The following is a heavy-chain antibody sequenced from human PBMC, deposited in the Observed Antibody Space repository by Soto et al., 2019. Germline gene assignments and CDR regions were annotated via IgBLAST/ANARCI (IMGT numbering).Heavy chain of an antibody. CDR2: ISTGSSII. CDR1: GFALSTYS. Sequence: EVHLVESGGGLVKPGGSLRLSCAASGFALSTYSMHWVRQAPGKGLEWVSSISTGSSIIHYADSVKGRFTISRDNAKSSLYLQMNSLRVEDTAVYYGVRAVYTLTTPYYFDFWGQGTLVTVSS. CDR3: VRAVYTLTTPYYFDF. V-gene: IGHV3-21*01. J-gene: IGHJ4*02. D-gene: IGHD4-17*01.